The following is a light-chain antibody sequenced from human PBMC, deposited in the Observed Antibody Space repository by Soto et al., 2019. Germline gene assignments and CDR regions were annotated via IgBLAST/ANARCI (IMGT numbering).Light chain of an antibody. J-gene: IGKJ4*01. CDR1: QSVSRN. CDR3: QQYNSRPLT. Sequence: VMTQSPATLSVSPGDTATLSCRASQSVSRNLAWYQQKPGQAPRLLTYGASTRATGIPARFSGRGSGTEFTLTISSLQSEDFAVYYCQQYNSRPLTFGGGTKVEIK. V-gene: IGKV3-15*01. CDR2: GAS.